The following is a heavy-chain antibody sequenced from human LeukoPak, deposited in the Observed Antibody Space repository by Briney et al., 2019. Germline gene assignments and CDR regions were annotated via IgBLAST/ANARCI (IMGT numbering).Heavy chain of an antibody. CDR2: ISWNSGYI. V-gene: IGHV3-9*01. CDR3: AKTLKDYSNLYYMDV. D-gene: IGHD4-11*01. J-gene: IGHJ6*03. CDR1: RFTFDDSA. Sequence: GGSLRLSCAGSRFTFDDSAMHWVRQAPGKGLEWVSGISWNSGYIGYADSVKGRFTISRDNSKNTLYLQMNSLRAEDTAVYYCAKTLKDYSNLYYMDVWGKGTSVTVSS.